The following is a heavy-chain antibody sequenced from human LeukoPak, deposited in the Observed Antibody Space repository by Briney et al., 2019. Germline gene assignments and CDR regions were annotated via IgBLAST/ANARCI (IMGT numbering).Heavy chain of an antibody. J-gene: IGHJ3*02. V-gene: IGHV1-8*03. Sequence: ASVTVSCKASGYTFTSLDISWVRQANGQGGEWLGWMNPKNGNTGYAQKFRGRVTITRDTSESIAYMEFSGLRSDDTAVYYCARVHPGYKSAFLRAFDMWGQGTMVIVSS. CDR1: GYTFTSLD. D-gene: IGHD1-14*01. CDR3: ARVHPGYKSAFLRAFDM. CDR2: MNPKNGNT.